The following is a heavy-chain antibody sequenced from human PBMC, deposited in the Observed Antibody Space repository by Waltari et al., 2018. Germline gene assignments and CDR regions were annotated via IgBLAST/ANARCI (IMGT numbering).Heavy chain of an antibody. D-gene: IGHD2-2*01. CDR1: GFTFSSYW. V-gene: IGHV3-7*01. CDR3: ARDRADCSSTSCPPYYFDY. CDR2: IKQDGSEK. J-gene: IGHJ4*02. Sequence: EVQLVESGGGLVQPGGSLRLSCAASGFTFSSYWMSWVRQAPGKGLEWVANIKQDGSEKYYVDSVKGRFTISRDNAKNSLYLQMNSLRAEDTAVYYCARDRADCSSTSCPPYYFDYWGQGTLVTVSS.